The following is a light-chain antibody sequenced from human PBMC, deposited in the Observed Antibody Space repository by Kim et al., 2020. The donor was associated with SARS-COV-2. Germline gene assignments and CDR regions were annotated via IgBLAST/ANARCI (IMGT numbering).Light chain of an antibody. Sequence: SLSPGERATLSCRASQSVSTYLAWYQHKPGQPPRLLSHDASNRATGIPPRFSGSGSGTDFTLTISSLEPEDFAIYYCQQRSTWPPTFGGGTKVEI. CDR2: DAS. CDR1: QSVSTY. CDR3: QQRSTWPPT. V-gene: IGKV3-11*01. J-gene: IGKJ4*01.